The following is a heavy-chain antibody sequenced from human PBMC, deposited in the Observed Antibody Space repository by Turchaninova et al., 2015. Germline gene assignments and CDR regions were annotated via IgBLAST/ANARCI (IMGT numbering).Heavy chain of an antibody. CDR3: ARGHDDYDGSDTGELLY. J-gene: IGHJ4*02. D-gene: IGHD3-22*01. CDR2: ISAYNGNT. CDR1: GYPFSSYG. V-gene: IGHV1-18*04. Sequence: GASVRVSCKASGYPFSSYGIAWVRQAPGQRLEWMGWISAYNGNTKYAQRLQGRVTMSTDTSTSTAYMELRSLRSDDTAVYYCARGHDDYDGSDTGELLYWGQGTLVTVSS.